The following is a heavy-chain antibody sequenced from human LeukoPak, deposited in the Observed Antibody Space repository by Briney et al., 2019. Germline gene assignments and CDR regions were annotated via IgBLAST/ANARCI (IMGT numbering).Heavy chain of an antibody. Sequence: SETLSLTCAVYGGSFSGYYWSWIRQPPGKGLEWIGEINHSGSTNYNPSLKSRVTISVDTSKSQFSLKLSSVTAADTAVYYCASQRYFDWFRRDYWGQGTLVTVSS. CDR1: GGSFSGYY. CDR3: ASQRYFDWFRRDY. V-gene: IGHV4-34*01. CDR2: INHSGST. D-gene: IGHD3-9*01. J-gene: IGHJ4*02.